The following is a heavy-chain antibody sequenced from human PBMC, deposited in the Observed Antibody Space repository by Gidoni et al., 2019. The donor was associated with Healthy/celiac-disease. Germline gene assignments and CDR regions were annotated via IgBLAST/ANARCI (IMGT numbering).Heavy chain of an antibody. CDR2: IIPIFGTA. D-gene: IGHD6-19*01. V-gene: IGHV1-69*01. Sequence: QVQLVQSGAEVQKPGSSVKVSCKASGGTFSSYAISWVRQAPGQGLEWMGGIIPIFGTANYAQKFQGRVTITADESTSTAYMELSSLRSEDTAVYYCARVPPPYSSGWYGGWNHWYFDLWGRGTLVTVSS. CDR1: GGTFSSYA. J-gene: IGHJ2*01. CDR3: ARVPPPYSSGWYGGWNHWYFDL.